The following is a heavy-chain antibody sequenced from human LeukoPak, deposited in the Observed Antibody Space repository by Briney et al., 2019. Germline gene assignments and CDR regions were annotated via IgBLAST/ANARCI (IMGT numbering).Heavy chain of an antibody. Sequence: SETLSLSCSDSLVSLSNYYWSWIRQPPGTGLEWIAFIYYDGTTNYTPSLKSRATISVDTSKDQYSLNLISVTPADTAVYYCARGGASSKFFDAWGQGILVTVSS. D-gene: IGHD6-6*01. CDR3: ARGGASSKFFDA. V-gene: IGHV4-59*01. CDR2: IYYDGTT. J-gene: IGHJ4*02. CDR1: LVSLSNYY.